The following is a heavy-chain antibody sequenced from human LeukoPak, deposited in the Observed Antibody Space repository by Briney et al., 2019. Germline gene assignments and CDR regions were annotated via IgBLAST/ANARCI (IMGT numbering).Heavy chain of an antibody. CDR1: GFTFDDYA. Sequence: GGSLRLSCAASGFTFDDYAMIWVRQRPGKGLEWVSLIRADGGRTYYADSVNGRFTISRDNSKNSLYLQMNSLRTDDTVLYYCATWAFYHGLDVWGQGSTVTVSS. CDR2: IRADGGRT. CDR3: ATWAFYHGLDV. V-gene: IGHV3-43*02. J-gene: IGHJ6*02. D-gene: IGHD2/OR15-2a*01.